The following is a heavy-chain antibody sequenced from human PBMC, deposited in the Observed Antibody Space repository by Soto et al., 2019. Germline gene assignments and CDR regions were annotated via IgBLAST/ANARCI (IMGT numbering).Heavy chain of an antibody. CDR2: IKMDAIKK. V-gene: IGHV3-7*01. CDR1: GFSFGRYR. J-gene: IGHJ4*01. D-gene: IGHD3-10*01. Sequence: GGLLRLSCAASGFSFGRYRVCWAGQVQGKGLEWLDTIKMDAIKKKYDDAVKGRSTMTRDNTKNSPYQQMDSLRVEDTALYDCARDSGYDSAASMNHYLDYWGHGTLVTVSS. CDR3: ARDSGYDSAASMNHYLDY.